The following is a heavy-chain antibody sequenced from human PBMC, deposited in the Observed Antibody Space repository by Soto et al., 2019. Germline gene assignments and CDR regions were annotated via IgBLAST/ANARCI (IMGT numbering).Heavy chain of an antibody. V-gene: IGHV3-23*01. CDR3: AKDRNYYGSGSGWVCSLIYYYMDV. Sequence: PGGSLRLACAASGFTFSSYAMSWVRQAPGKGLEWVSAISGSGGSTYYADSVKGRFTISRDNSKNTLYLQMNSLRAEDTAVYYCAKDRNYYGSGSGWVCSLIYYYMDVWGKGTTVTVSS. J-gene: IGHJ6*03. CDR1: GFTFSSYA. CDR2: ISGSGGST. D-gene: IGHD3-10*01.